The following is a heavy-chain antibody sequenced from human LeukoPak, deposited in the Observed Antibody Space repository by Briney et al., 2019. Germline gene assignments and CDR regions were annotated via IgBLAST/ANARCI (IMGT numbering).Heavy chain of an antibody. Sequence: PSETLSLTCAVYDESFNAYYWSWIRQSPGKGLEWIGEINYSGTTNYNPSLRSRVTISADTSKNQFSLKLNSVTAADTAVYYCARWLATLPKMFDPWGQGTPVTVSS. D-gene: IGHD3-22*01. V-gene: IGHV4-34*01. J-gene: IGHJ5*02. CDR3: ARWLATLPKMFDP. CDR2: INYSGTT. CDR1: DESFNAYY.